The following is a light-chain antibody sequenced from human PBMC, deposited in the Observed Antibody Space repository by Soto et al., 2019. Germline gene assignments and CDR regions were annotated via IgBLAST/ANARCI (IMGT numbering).Light chain of an antibody. J-gene: IGKJ5*01. CDR2: VAS. CDR1: QNIDTY. CDR3: QQTYSTLTT. V-gene: IGKV1-39*01. Sequence: DIQMTQSPPALSASVGDRVTITCRASQNIDTYLNWYHQKPGKAPKLLIYVASSLQSGVPSRFSGSGSGADFTLTISSLQPEDFATYYCQQTYSTLTTFGQGTRLEIK.